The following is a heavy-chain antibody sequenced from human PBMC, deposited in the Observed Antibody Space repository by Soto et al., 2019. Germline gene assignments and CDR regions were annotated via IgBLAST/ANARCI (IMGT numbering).Heavy chain of an antibody. Sequence: PSETLSLTCTVSGGSISSSSYYWGWIRQPPGKGLEWIGSIYYSGSTYYNPSLASRVIISVDTSKNQFSLKLWSVTAADTAVYYCARRGSVQAAAGFDYWGQGALVTVPQ. J-gene: IGHJ4*02. CDR1: GGSISSSSYY. CDR2: IYYSGST. CDR3: ARRGSVQAAAGFDY. V-gene: IGHV4-39*01. D-gene: IGHD6-25*01.